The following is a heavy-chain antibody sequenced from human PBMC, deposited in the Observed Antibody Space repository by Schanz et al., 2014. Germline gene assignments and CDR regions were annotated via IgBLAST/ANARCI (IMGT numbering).Heavy chain of an antibody. V-gene: IGHV3-23*04. D-gene: IGHD6-13*01. J-gene: IGHJ4*02. CDR1: GFTFSSYA. CDR3: ARGLIAAAGGAFDY. CDR2: ISGGGGTT. Sequence: EVQLVQSGGGLVQPGGSLRLSCAASGFTFSSYAMSWVRQAPGKGLEWVSAISGGGGTTYYADSVKGRFTISRDNSKNTLYLQMNSLRAGDAAVYYCARGLIAAAGGAFDYWGQGTLXAVSA.